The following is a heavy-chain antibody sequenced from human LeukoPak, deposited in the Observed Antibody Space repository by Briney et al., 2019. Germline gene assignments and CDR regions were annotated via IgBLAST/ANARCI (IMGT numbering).Heavy chain of an antibody. J-gene: IGHJ4*02. D-gene: IGHD1-26*01. CDR3: ARLSGSYYYFDY. CDR2: ISSSGSTI. V-gene: IGHV3-48*03. CDR1: GFTFSSYE. Sequence: GGSLRLSCAASGFTFSSYEMNWVRQAPGKGQEWVSYISSSGSTIYYADSVKGRFTISRDNAKNSLYLQMNSLRAEDTAVYYCARLSGSYYYFDYWGQGTLVTVSS.